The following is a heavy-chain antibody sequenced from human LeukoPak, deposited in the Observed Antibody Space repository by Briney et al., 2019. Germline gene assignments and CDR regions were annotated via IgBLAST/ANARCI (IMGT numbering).Heavy chain of an antibody. J-gene: IGHJ4*02. D-gene: IGHD2-15*01. V-gene: IGHV1-8*01. CDR3: ARVAHRGDCYDY. CDR2: MNPNSGNT. Sequence: ASVKVSCKASGYTFTSYDINWVRQATGQGLEWMGWMNPNSGNTSYAQKFQGRATMTRNTSISTAYMELSSLRSEDTAVYYCARVAHRGDCYDYWGQGTLVTVSS. CDR1: GYTFTSYD.